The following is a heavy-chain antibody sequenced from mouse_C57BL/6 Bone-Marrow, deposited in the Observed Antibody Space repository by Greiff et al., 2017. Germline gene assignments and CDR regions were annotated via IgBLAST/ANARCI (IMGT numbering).Heavy chain of an antibody. J-gene: IGHJ4*01. V-gene: IGHV14-4*01. CDR2: IDPENGDT. Sequence: VHVKQSGAELVRPGASVKLSCTASGFNIKDDYMHWVKQRPEQGLEWIGWIDPENGDTEYATKFQGKATITADTSSNTAYLQLSSLTSEDTAVYYCTFITTVEGYALGDWGQGTSVTVSS. D-gene: IGHD1-1*01. CDR3: TFITTVEGYALGD. CDR1: GFNIKDDY.